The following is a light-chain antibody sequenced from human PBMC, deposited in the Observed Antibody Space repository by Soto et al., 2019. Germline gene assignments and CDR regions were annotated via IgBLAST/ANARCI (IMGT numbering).Light chain of an antibody. CDR3: LLYYGGAQLV. CDR1: TGAVTSGYY. CDR2: RTS. V-gene: IGLV7-43*01. J-gene: IGLJ2*01. Sequence: QAVVTQEPSLTVSPGGTVTLTCASSTGAVTSGYYPNWFQQKPGQTPRALMYRTSNNHTWTPARFSGSLLVGKAALTLSGVKPEDEAEYYCLLYYGGAQLVFGGGTKLTVL.